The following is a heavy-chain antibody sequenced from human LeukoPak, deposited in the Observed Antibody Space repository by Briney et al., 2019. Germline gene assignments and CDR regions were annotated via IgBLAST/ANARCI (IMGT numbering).Heavy chain of an antibody. CDR2: IYYSGST. Sequence: SETQSLTCTVSGGSISSSSYYWGWIRRPPGKGLEWIGSIYYSGSTYYNPSLKSRVTISVDTSKNQFSLKLSSVTAADTAVYYCARAPHDIVLMVYAIPDYFDYWGQGTLVTVSS. D-gene: IGHD2-8*01. J-gene: IGHJ4*02. CDR1: GGSISSSSYY. CDR3: ARAPHDIVLMVYAIPDYFDY. V-gene: IGHV4-39*07.